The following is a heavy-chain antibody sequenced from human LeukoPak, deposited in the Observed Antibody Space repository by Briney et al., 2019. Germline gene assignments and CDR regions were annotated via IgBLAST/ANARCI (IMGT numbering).Heavy chain of an antibody. CDR1: GFTFSSYW. Sequence: PGGSLRLSCAASGFTFSSYWMHWARQVPGKGLVWVSRINSDGSSTSYVDSVKGRFTISRDNAKNTLYVQMNSLRAEDTAVYYCSTDSGHAFDIWGRGTMVTVSS. CDR3: STDSGHAFDI. D-gene: IGHD3-10*01. J-gene: IGHJ3*02. V-gene: IGHV3-74*01. CDR2: INSDGSST.